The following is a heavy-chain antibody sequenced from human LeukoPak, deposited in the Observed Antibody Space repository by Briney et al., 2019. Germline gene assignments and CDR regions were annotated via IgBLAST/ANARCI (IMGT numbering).Heavy chain of an antibody. V-gene: IGHV3-23*01. CDR1: GFTLTNYS. J-gene: IGHJ4*02. CDR2: IGGDGASS. D-gene: IGHD1-26*01. Sequence: GSLRLSCAASGFTLTNYSMTWVRHNPREGLEWVSAIGGDGASSDYADSVKGRFTISRDNSKNTLYLQMNSLRAEDTALYYCARRVGGTPDYWGLGTLVTVSS. CDR3: ARRVGGTPDY.